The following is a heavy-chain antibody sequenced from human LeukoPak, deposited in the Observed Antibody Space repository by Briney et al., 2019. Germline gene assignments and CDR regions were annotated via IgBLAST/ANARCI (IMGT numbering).Heavy chain of an antibody. CDR3: ARRGSSWYDWSANWFDP. J-gene: IGHJ5*02. Sequence: SETLSLTCTVSGGSISSYYWSWIRQPPGKGLEWIGYTYYSGSTNYNPSLKSRVTISVDTSKNQFSLKLSSVTAADTAVYYCARRGSSWYDWSANWFDPWGQGTLVTVSS. CDR1: GGSISSYY. V-gene: IGHV4-59*08. CDR2: TYYSGST. D-gene: IGHD6-13*01.